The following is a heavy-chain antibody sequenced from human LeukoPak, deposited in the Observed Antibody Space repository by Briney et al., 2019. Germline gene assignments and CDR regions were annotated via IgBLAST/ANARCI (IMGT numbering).Heavy chain of an antibody. D-gene: IGHD4-11*01. CDR2: MNPNSGNT. V-gene: IGHV1-8*01. CDR3: ASSNYALGDAFDI. CDR1: GYTFTSYD. J-gene: IGHJ3*02. Sequence: GASVKVSCKASGYTFTSYDINWVRQAPGQGLEWMGWMNPNSGNTGYAQKFQGRVTMTRNTSIGTAYMELSSLRSEDTAVYYCASSNYALGDAFDIWGQGTMVTVSS.